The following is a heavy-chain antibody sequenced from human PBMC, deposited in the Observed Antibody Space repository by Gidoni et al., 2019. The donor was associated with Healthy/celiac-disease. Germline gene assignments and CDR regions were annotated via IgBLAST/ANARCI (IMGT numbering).Heavy chain of an antibody. V-gene: IGHV3-30*18. D-gene: IGHD6-13*01. Sequence: VQLVESGGGVVQPGRSLRLSCAASGFTFSSYGMHWVRQAPGKGLEWVAVISYDGSNKYYADSVKGRFTISRDNSKNTLYLQMNSLRAEDTAVYYCAKGRYSSSWWEPGVDYWGQGTLVTVSS. J-gene: IGHJ4*02. CDR1: GFTFSSYG. CDR3: AKGRYSSSWWEPGVDY. CDR2: ISYDGSNK.